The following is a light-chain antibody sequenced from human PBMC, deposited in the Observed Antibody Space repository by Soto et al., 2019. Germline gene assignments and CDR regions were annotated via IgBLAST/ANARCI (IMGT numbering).Light chain of an antibody. CDR1: SSDVGSYNR. V-gene: IGLV2-18*02. CDR2: EVS. J-gene: IGLJ1*01. Sequence: QSVLTQPPSVSGSPGQSVTISCTGTSSDVGSYNRVSWYQQPPGTAPKLTIYEVSNRPSGVPDRFSGSKSGNTASLTISGLQADFFADYYCSSYSSISTYVFGTGT. CDR3: SSYSSISTYV.